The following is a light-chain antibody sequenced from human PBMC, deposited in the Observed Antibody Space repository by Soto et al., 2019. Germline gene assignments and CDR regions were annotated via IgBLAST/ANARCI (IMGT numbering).Light chain of an antibody. CDR2: AAS. CDR1: LAISTN. V-gene: IGKV1-12*01. J-gene: IGKJ5*01. CDR3: LQANRVPLS. Sequence: DIQTTQSPSSVSASVVDRVAITSRASLAISTNLAWYQQKPGKAPKLLIYAASSLQSGVPSRFSGTGSGTDFTLTISGLQPEDFAIYYCLQANRVPLSFGQGTRLEIK.